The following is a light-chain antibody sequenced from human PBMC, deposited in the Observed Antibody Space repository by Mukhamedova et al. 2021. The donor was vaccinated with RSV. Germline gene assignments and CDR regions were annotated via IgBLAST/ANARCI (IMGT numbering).Light chain of an antibody. V-gene: IGLV2-11*03. CDR3: RSYAGSYGV. J-gene: IGLJ2*01. Sequence: GGGYNYVSWYQQHPGKAPKPMIFDVSKRPSGVPDRFSGSKPGNTASLTTPGLQAEDEAAYYCRSYAGSYGVFGGGTKLTVL. CDR1: GGGYNY. CDR2: DVS.